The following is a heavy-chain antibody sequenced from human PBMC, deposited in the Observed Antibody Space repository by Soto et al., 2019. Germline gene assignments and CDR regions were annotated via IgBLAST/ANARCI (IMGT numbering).Heavy chain of an antibody. CDR1: GYTIKSYQ. CDR3: AREDGIAGETSAFDY. CDR2: INISNGNT. D-gene: IGHD1-26*01. Sequence: DSVKVCCKASGYTIKSYQIYWVRQAHGQRLECMGWINISNGNTEYSQNFQGRVTMTRDTSASTAYMELSSLRSEDTAVYYCAREDGIAGETSAFDYWGHGTLVTVSS. J-gene: IGHJ4*01. V-gene: IGHV1-3*04.